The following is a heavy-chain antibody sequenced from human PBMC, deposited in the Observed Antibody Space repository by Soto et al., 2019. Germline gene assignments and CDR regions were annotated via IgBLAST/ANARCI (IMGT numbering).Heavy chain of an antibody. CDR1: EFTFVNYA. CDR3: ARPYTYYSSCAGDCYLPEY. Sequence: GGSLRLSCAASEFTFVNYAIAWFRQAPGKGLEWVCAISGGGRSTYYANSVKVRFTLYRDNYKNTLYMQMNSLRDEDTAVYYCARPYTYYSSCAGDCYLPEYWGQGNLVTVSS. J-gene: IGHJ4*02. CDR2: ISGGGRST. D-gene: IGHD2-21*02. V-gene: IGHV3-23*01.